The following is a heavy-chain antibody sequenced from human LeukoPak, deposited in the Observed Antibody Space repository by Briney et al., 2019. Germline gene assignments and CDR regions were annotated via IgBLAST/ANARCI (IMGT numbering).Heavy chain of an antibody. Sequence: ASVKVSCKASGYTFTGYYMHWVRQAPGQGLEWMGRINPNSGGTNYAQKFQGRVTMTRDTSISPAYMELSRLRSDDTAVYYCARAIWGSIAVAGTGYFDYWGQGTLVTVSS. CDR1: GYTFTGYY. V-gene: IGHV1-2*06. CDR3: ARAIWGSIAVAGTGYFDY. J-gene: IGHJ4*02. CDR2: INPNSGGT. D-gene: IGHD6-19*01.